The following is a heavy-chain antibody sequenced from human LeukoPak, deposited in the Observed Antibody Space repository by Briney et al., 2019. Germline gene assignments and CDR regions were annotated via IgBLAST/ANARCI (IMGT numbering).Heavy chain of an antibody. V-gene: IGHV1-18*01. J-gene: IGHJ4*02. CDR3: ARDARYCSAGSCYSWDRAFFDREDY. Sequence: ASVKVSCKASGYSFTNYGISWVRQAPGQGLEWMGWISAYNGNTHYAQKLQGRVTMTTDTSTSTAYMELRSLRSDDTAVYYCARDARYCSAGSCYSWDRAFFDREDYWGQGTLVTVPS. D-gene: IGHD2-15*01. CDR2: ISAYNGNT. CDR1: GYSFTNYG.